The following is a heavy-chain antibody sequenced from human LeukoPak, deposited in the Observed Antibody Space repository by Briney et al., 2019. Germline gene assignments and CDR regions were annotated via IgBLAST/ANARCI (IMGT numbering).Heavy chain of an antibody. CDR3: ARGLGRSLWFGEPDPPYFDY. CDR1: GGSISSYY. CDR2: IYYSGST. J-gene: IGHJ4*02. D-gene: IGHD3-10*01. Sequence: PLETLSLTCTVSGGSISSYYWSWIRQPPGKGLEWIGYIYYSGSTNYNPSLKSRVTISVDTSKNQFSLKLSSVTAADTAVYYCARGLGRSLWFGEPDPPYFDYWGQGTLVTVSS. V-gene: IGHV4-59*08.